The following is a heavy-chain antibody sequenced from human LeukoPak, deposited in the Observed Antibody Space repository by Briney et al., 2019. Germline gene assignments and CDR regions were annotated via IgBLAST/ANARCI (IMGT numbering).Heavy chain of an antibody. J-gene: IGHJ3*02. CDR1: GLTFSSYS. CDR2: ISSSSSTM. Sequence: PGGSLRLSCAASGLTFSSYSMNWVRQAPGKGLEWVSYISSSSSTMYYADSVKGRFTISRDNAKNSVYLQMNSLRAEDTAVYYCAREGVGATTDDAFDIWGQGTMVTVSS. V-gene: IGHV3-48*04. D-gene: IGHD1-26*01. CDR3: AREGVGATTDDAFDI.